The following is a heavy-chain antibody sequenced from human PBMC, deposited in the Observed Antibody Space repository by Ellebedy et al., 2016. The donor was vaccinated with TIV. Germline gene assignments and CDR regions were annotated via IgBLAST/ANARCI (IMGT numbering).Heavy chain of an antibody. J-gene: IGHJ4*02. D-gene: IGHD6-19*01. V-gene: IGHV1-2*04. CDR3: ARGSSGWYRLDY. CDR2: INPNSGGT. CDR1: GYTFTGYY. Sequence: ASVKVSXXASGYTFTGYYMHWVRQAPGQGLEWMGWINPNSGGTNYAQKFQGWVTMTRDTSISTAYMELSRLRSDDTAVYYCARGSSGWYRLDYWGQGTLVTVSS.